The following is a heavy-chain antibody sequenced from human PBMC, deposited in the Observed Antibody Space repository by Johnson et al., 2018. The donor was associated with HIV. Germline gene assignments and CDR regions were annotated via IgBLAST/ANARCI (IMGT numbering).Heavy chain of an antibody. Sequence: MQLVESGGGLVQPGGSLRLSCAASGFTFSSYDMHWVRQATGKGLEWVSAIGTAGDTYYPGSVKGRFTISRDNAKNTLYLQMNSLRAEDTAVYYCARAPSRLRYFDWSEDAFDIWGQGTMVTVSS. J-gene: IGHJ3*02. CDR2: IGTAGDT. CDR1: GFTFSSYD. D-gene: IGHD3-9*01. V-gene: IGHV3-13*01. CDR3: ARAPSRLRYFDWSEDAFDI.